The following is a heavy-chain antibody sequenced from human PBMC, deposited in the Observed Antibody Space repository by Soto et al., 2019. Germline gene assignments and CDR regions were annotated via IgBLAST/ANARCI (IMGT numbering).Heavy chain of an antibody. CDR1: GYSFTGYF. J-gene: IGHJ6*02. Sequence: ASVKVSCKAAGYSFTGYFIHWVRQAPGQELEWMGWINPHSGGTKYAQKFQGWVTMTRNTSIYTAYMELSRLRPSDTAVYYCARVGHHIRPVAYYLYSMDVWGQGTTVTVSS. V-gene: IGHV1-2*04. CDR2: INPHSGGT. D-gene: IGHD5-12*01. CDR3: ARVGHHIRPVAYYLYSMDV.